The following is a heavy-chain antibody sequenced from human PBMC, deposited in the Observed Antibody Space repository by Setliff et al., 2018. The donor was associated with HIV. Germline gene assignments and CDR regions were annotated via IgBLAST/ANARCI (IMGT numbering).Heavy chain of an antibody. CDR1: GYTFINFG. CDR2: ISAYNGNT. Sequence: GASVKVSCKASGYTFINFGIGWVRQAPGQGLEWMGWISAYNGNTNSAQRLQGRVTLTTDTSTSTAYMDLRSLRSDDTAVYFCARENEGGAFDIWGQGTMVTVSS. J-gene: IGHJ3*02. CDR3: ARENEGGAFDI. V-gene: IGHV1-18*01. D-gene: IGHD1-1*01.